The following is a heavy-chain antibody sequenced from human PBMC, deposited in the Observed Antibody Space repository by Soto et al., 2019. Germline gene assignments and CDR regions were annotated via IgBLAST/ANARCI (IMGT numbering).Heavy chain of an antibody. J-gene: IGHJ6*02. CDR2: ISSSSSYI. CDR3: ASGVTTVTYYYYGMDV. V-gene: IGHV3-21*01. D-gene: IGHD4-17*01. Sequence: GGSLRLSCAASGFTFSIYSMNWVRHAPGKGLEWVSSISSSSSYIYYADSVKGRFTISRDNAKNSLYLQMNSLRAEDTAVYYCASGVTTVTYYYYGMDVWGQGTTVTVSS. CDR1: GFTFSIYS.